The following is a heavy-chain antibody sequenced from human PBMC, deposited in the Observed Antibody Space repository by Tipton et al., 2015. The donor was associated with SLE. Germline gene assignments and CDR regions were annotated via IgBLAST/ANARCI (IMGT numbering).Heavy chain of an antibody. CDR2: IFYTGNT. CDR1: GGSINSSGYD. CDR3: ARRRFQSASDY. D-gene: IGHD2-21*01. J-gene: IGHJ4*02. V-gene: IGHV4-39*07. Sequence: TLSLTCTVSGGSINSSGYDWGWSRQSPGKGLQWIGSIFYTGNTYYNPSLQSRVTISIDTSKNQFSLRLSSVTAADTAVYYCARRRFQSASDYWGQGTLVSVSS.